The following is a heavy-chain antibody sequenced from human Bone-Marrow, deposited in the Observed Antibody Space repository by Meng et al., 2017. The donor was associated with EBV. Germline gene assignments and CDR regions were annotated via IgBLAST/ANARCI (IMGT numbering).Heavy chain of an antibody. CDR3: AKRSGYGAPFDY. CDR1: GFTFSSYA. CDR2: ISGSGGST. Sequence: GGGLVRPGGALRPPCAASGFTFSSYAMGWGRQAPGKGLEWVSAISGSGGSTYYADSVKGRFTISRDNSKNTLYLQMNSLRAEDTAVYYCAKRSGYGAPFDYWGQGTLVTVSS. J-gene: IGHJ4*02. V-gene: IGHV3-23*01. D-gene: IGHD5-12*01.